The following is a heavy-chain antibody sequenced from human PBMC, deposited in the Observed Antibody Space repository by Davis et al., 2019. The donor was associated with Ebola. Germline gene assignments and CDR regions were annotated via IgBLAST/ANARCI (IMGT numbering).Heavy chain of an antibody. J-gene: IGHJ6*04. CDR1: GFDFDSYA. V-gene: IGHV3-23*01. D-gene: IGHD3-3*01. CDR2: ISGGGGDR. CDR3: AKSGLSFGVVKYHYGMDV. Sequence: GESLKISCAASGFDFDSYAMHWVRQLPGTGLEWVSSISGGGGDRKYADSVKGRFTISRDNSKKTLYLQMNSLRAEDTAVYYCAKSGLSFGVVKYHYGMDVWGKGTTVTVSS.